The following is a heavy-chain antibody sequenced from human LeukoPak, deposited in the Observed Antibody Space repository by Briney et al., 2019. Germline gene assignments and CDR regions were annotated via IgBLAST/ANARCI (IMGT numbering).Heavy chain of an antibody. Sequence: SETLSLTCAVSGGSIFTSYWWNWVRQPPGKGLEWIGEIRHSGSTHYNPSLKSPVTISVDKSKNQFSLKLTSVTAADTAVYYCATRDSGWYLDYWGQGTLVTVSS. CDR1: GGSIFTSYW. J-gene: IGHJ4*02. V-gene: IGHV4-4*02. CDR2: IRHSGST. CDR3: ATRDSGWYLDY. D-gene: IGHD6-19*01.